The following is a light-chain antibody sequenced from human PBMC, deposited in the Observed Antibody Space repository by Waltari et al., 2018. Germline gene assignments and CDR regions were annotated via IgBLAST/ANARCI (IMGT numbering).Light chain of an antibody. CDR2: WAS. CDR1: QSVLYSSNNQNY. Sequence: DIVLTQSPGSLALYLVGLATIICKSIQSVLYSSNNQNYLAWFQQKPGQPPHLLIYWASTRESGVPDRFSGSGSATDFTLTISSLQAEDVAVYYCQQYYSTPYTFGQGTKLEIK. CDR3: QQYYSTPYT. J-gene: IGKJ2*01. V-gene: IGKV4-1*01.